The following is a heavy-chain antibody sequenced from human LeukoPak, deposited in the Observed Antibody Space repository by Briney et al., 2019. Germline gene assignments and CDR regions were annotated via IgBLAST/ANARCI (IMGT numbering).Heavy chain of an antibody. D-gene: IGHD1-14*01. Sequence: PGGSLRLSCAASGFTVSNNYMSWVRQATRKGLEWASVIYSGGSTYYADSVKGRFTISRDNSKNTLYLQMNSLRAEDTAVYYCARNGTAPDAYFDFWGQGTLVTVSS. CDR3: ARNGTAPDAYFDF. J-gene: IGHJ4*02. CDR1: GFTVSNNY. CDR2: IYSGGST. V-gene: IGHV3-53*01.